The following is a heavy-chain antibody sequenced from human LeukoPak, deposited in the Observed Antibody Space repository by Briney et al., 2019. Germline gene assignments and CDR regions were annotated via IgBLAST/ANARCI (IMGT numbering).Heavy chain of an antibody. V-gene: IGHV4-4*07. CDR3: AKRSRAYYFDY. Sequence: SETLSLTCTVSGGSISSYYWSWIRQPAGKGLEWIGRINTSGSTNYNPSLKSRVTMSVDTSNNQFSLKLSSVTAADTAVYYCAKRSRAYYFDYWGQGTLVTVSS. CDR1: GGSISSYY. D-gene: IGHD4-17*01. J-gene: IGHJ4*02. CDR2: INTSGST.